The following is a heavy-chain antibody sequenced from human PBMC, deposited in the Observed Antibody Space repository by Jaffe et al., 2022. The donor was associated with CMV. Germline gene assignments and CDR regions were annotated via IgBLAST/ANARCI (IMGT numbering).Heavy chain of an antibody. V-gene: IGHV3-23*01. CDR2: ISGSGGGT. D-gene: IGHD6-6*01. CDR3: ANLPYQQLVSPPKF. CDR1: GFTFSTHV. J-gene: IGHJ4*02. Sequence: EVQLLESGGGLVQPGGSLRLSCAASGFTFSTHVMSWVRQAPGKGLQWVSGISGSGGGTYYADSVKGRFTISRDNSKNTLYLQMHSLRVEDTAVYYCANLPYQQLVSPPKFWGLGTLVTVSS.